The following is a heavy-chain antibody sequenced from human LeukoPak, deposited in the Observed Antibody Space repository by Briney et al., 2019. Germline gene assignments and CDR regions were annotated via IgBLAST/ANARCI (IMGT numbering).Heavy chain of an antibody. CDR2: IKQYGSEK. D-gene: IGHD6-13*01. CDR3: ARVGYSSSWHYYYYYYMDV. Sequence: LTLSRPASGCCLRRYWMSWLRQAPRKGREGVANIKQYGSEKYYVDSVKGRFTISRDNAKNSLYLQMNSLRAEDTAVYYCARVGYSSSWHYYYYYYMDVWGKGTTVTVSS. J-gene: IGHJ6*03. CDR1: GCCLRRYW. V-gene: IGHV3-7*01.